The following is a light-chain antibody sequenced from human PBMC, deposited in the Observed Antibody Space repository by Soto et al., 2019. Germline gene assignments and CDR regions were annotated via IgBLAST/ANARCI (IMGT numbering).Light chain of an antibody. CDR2: YDS. CDR1: NIGSKS. Sequence: SYELTQPPSVSVAPGKTAKITCGGNNIGSKSVHWYEQKPGQAPVLVIYYDSARPSGIPERFSGSNSGNTASRSIGRVEAGDEADYYCQVWDSSSDHVVFGGGTKLTVL. V-gene: IGLV3-21*04. CDR3: QVWDSSSDHVV. J-gene: IGLJ2*01.